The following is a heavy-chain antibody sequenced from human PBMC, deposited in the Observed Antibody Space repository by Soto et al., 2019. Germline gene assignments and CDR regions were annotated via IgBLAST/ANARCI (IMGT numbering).Heavy chain of an antibody. CDR3: ASGSGGTYDFWSGYYTRWLIGMDG. CDR2: IYYSGST. D-gene: IGHD3-3*01. Sequence: SETLSLTCTVSGGSISSSSYYWGWIRQPPGKGLEWIGSIYYSGSTYYNPSLKSRVTISVDTSKNQFSLKLRSVTAADTAVYYCASGSGGTYDFWSGYYTRWLIGMDGGGKGTTVTVSS. J-gene: IGHJ6*04. CDR1: GGSISSSSYY. V-gene: IGHV4-39*01.